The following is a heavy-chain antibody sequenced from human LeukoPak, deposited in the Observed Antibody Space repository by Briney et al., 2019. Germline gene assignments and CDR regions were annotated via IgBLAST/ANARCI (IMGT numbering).Heavy chain of an antibody. J-gene: IGHJ1*01. V-gene: IGHV3-21*01. CDR1: GFTFSSYS. CDR2: ISSSSSYI. Sequence: GGSLRLSCAASGFTFSSYSMNWVRPAPGKGLEWVSSISSSSSYIYYADSVKGRFTISRDNAKNSLYLQMNSLRAEDTAVYYCARDSAVDCSGGSCYSGFQHWGQGTLVTVSS. CDR3: ARDSAVDCSGGSCYSGFQH. D-gene: IGHD2-15*01.